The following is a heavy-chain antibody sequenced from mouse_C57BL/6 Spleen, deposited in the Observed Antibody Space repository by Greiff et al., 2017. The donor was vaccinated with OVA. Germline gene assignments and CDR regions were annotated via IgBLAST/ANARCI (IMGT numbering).Heavy chain of an antibody. CDR3: ARDSSGAWFAY. J-gene: IGHJ3*01. D-gene: IGHD3-2*02. Sequence: VQLQESGPELVKPGASVKISCKASGYAFSSSWMNWVKQRPGKGLEWIGRIYPGDGDTNYNGKFKGKATLTADKSSSTAYMQLSSLTSEDSAVYFCARDSSGAWFAYWGQGTLVTVSA. CDR1: GYAFSSSW. V-gene: IGHV1-82*01. CDR2: IYPGDGDT.